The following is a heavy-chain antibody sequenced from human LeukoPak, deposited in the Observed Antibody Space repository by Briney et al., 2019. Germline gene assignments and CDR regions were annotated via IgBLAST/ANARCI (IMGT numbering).Heavy chain of an antibody. J-gene: IGHJ3*02. CDR2: ISYGGNNK. CDR3: ARGQHRVDYSDDGFDI. CDR1: GFTFSGSA. V-gene: IGHV3-30*04. D-gene: IGHD2-2*01. Sequence: GGSLRLSCAASGFTFSGSAMHWVRQAPGKGLEWVAVISYGGNNKYYADSVRGRFTISRDNSKNTLYLQMNSLRAEDTAVYYCARGQHRVDYSDDGFDIWGQGTMVTVSS.